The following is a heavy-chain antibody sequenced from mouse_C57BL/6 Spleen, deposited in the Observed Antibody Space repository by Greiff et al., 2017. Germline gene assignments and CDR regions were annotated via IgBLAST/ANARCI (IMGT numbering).Heavy chain of an antibody. D-gene: IGHD1-1*01. CDR2: ISYDGSN. V-gene: IGHV3-6*01. CDR3: ARGPTVVATRYFDV. J-gene: IGHJ1*03. Sequence: ESGPGLVKPSQSLSLTCSVTGYSITSGYYWNWIRQFPGNKLEWMGYISYDGSNNYNPSLKNRISITRDTSKNQFFLKLNSVTTEDTATYYCARGPTVVATRYFDVWGTGTTVTVSS. CDR1: GYSITSGYY.